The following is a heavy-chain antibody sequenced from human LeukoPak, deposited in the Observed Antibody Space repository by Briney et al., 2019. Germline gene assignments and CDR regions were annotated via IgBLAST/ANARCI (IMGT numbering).Heavy chain of an antibody. D-gene: IGHD5-12*01. V-gene: IGHV3-48*01. CDR3: ARDAGNSGYGCDL. J-gene: IGHJ5*02. Sequence: GGSLRLSCAASGFIFSQYSINWVRQAPGRGLEWVSHIRSTGDTFYADSVKGRFTISRDNARNSLYLQMNSLRAEDTAMYYCARDAGNSGYGCDLWGQGTLVTVSS. CDR2: IRSTGDT. CDR1: GFIFSQYS.